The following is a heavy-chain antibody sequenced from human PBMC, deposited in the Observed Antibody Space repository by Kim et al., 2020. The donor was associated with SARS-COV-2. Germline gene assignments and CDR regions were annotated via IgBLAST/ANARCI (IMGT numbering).Heavy chain of an antibody. CDR1: GGSFSGYY. V-gene: IGHV4-34*01. J-gene: IGHJ4*02. CDR2: INHSGST. CDR3: ARGGGPYYYDNPYYFDY. D-gene: IGHD3-22*01. Sequence: SETLSLTCAVYGGSFSGYYWSWIRQPPGKGLEWIGEINHSGSTNYNPSLKSRVTISVDTSKNQFSLKLSSVTAADTAVYYCARGGGPYYYDNPYYFDYWGQGTLVTVSS.